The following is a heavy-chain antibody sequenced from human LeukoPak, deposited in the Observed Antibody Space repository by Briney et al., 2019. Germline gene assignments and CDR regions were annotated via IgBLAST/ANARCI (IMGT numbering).Heavy chain of an antibody. J-gene: IGHJ6*03. D-gene: IGHD2-15*01. CDR3: ATWRYCSGGSCYGNYYMDV. V-gene: IGHV4-59*01. CDR2: IYYTVTT. Sequence: SETLSLTCAVSGGSISSYYWSWIRQPPGKGLGWIGYIYYTVTTNYNPSLKGRVTISLDTSKNQFSLKLSSVTAADTAVYYCATWRYCSGGSCYGNYYMDVWGKGTTVTVSS. CDR1: GGSISSYY.